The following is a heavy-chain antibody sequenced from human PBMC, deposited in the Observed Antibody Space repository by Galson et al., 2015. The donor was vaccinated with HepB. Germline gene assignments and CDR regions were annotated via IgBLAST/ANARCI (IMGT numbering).Heavy chain of an antibody. CDR1: GYTFTSYY. CDR2: INPSGGST. CDR3: ARDLFTYYYDSSGYYLY. J-gene: IGHJ4*02. D-gene: IGHD3-22*01. Sequence: SVKVSCKASGYTFTSYYMHWVRQAPGQGLEWMGIINPSGGSTSYAQKFQGRVTMTRDTSTSTVYMELSSLRSEDTAVYYCARDLFTYYYDSSGYYLYWGQGTLVTVSS. V-gene: IGHV1-46*01.